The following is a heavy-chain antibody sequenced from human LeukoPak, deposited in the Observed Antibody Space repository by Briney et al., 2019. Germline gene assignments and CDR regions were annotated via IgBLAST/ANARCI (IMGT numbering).Heavy chain of an antibody. Sequence: PSETLSLTCTVSGGSISSYYWSWIRQPPGKGLEWIGYIYYSGSTNYNPSLKSRVTISVDTSKNQFYLKLSSVTAADTAVYYCARNAMLYYYMDVWGKGTTVTVSS. V-gene: IGHV4-59*01. CDR2: IYYSGST. CDR3: ARNAMLYYYMDV. J-gene: IGHJ6*03. D-gene: IGHD2-2*01. CDR1: GGSISSYY.